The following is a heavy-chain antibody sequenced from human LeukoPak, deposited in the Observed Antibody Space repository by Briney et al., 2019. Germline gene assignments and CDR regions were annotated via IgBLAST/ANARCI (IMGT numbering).Heavy chain of an antibody. CDR2: ISAYSGIT. CDR3: ARDRVTPRTSPSLVVAGPPDY. CDR1: GYTFTNYG. Sequence: ASVKVSCKTSGYTFTNYGLYWVRQAPGQGLEWVGWISAYSGITVYGQKFQGRVTMTTDTSTTTGYMELRGLTYDDTAMYYCARDRVTPRTSPSLVVAGPPDYWGQGTLVTVSS. J-gene: IGHJ4*02. D-gene: IGHD2-15*01. V-gene: IGHV1-18*01.